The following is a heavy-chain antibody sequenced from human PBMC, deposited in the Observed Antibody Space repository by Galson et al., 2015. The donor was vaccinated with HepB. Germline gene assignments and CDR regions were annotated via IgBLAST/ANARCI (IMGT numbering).Heavy chain of an antibody. Sequence: SLRLSCAASGFTFSSYWMHWVRQAPGKGLVWVSRINSDGSSTSYADSVKGRFTISRDNAKNTLYLQMNSLRAEDTAVYYCASAFCSSTSCHTRDYWGQGTLVTVSS. CDR2: INSDGSST. V-gene: IGHV3-74*01. CDR1: GFTFSSYW. CDR3: ASAFCSSTSCHTRDY. D-gene: IGHD2-2*01. J-gene: IGHJ4*02.